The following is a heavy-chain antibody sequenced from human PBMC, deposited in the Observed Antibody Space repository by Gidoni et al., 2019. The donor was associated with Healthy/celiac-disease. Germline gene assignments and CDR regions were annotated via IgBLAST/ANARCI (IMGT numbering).Heavy chain of an antibody. V-gene: IGHV3-30-3*01. J-gene: IGHJ4*02. Sequence: QVQLVESGGGVVQPGRSLRLSCAASGFTFSSYAMHWVRQAPGKGLEWVAVISYDGSNKYYADSVKGRFTISRDNSKNTLYLQMNSLRAEDTAVYYCARDQHLDYGDYVFDYWGQGTLVTVSS. CDR1: GFTFSSYA. CDR3: ARDQHLDYGDYVFDY. CDR2: ISYDGSNK. D-gene: IGHD4-17*01.